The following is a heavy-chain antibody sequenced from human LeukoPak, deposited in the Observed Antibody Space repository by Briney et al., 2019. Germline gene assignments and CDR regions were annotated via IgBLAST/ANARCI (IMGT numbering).Heavy chain of an antibody. CDR3: ARDRGSYYDY. J-gene: IGHJ4*02. V-gene: IGHV3-23*01. CDR2: ISDRGDST. D-gene: IGHD3-16*01. Sequence: PGGSLTLSCAASGFTITTYAMGWVRQAPGKGLEWVSVISDRGDSTHYADSVKGRFTISRDNSKNMLFLQMDSLRAEDTAVYYCARDRGSYYDYWGQGTLVTVSS. CDR1: GFTITTYA.